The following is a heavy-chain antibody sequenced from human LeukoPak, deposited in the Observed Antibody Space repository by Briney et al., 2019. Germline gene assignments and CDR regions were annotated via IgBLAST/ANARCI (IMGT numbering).Heavy chain of an antibody. Sequence: SETLSLTCTVSGGLISGSYWSWIRQPAGKGLEWIGRIYSDGTTNHNLSLRSRVTMSVDRSKNQFSLDLTFVTAADTAVYYCARYGYYYDNSGLGFFDLWVRGSLVTVSS. V-gene: IGHV4-4*07. D-gene: IGHD3-22*01. CDR1: GGLISGSY. J-gene: IGHJ2*01. CDR3: ARYGYYYDNSGLGFFDL. CDR2: IYSDGTT.